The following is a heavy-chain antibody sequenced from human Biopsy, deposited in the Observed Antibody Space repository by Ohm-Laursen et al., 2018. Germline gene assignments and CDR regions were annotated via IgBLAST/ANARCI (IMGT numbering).Heavy chain of an antibody. CDR1: GCSLTARSES. J-gene: IGHJ6*02. CDR3: ARTPIAIFSAGLVYRHRRHLQGMDV. D-gene: IGHD6-13*01. CDR2: IDWDDYK. Sequence: TQTLTLTRTFSGCSLTARSESVSWIRQAPGKALEWLARIDWDDYKDYSVSLKDRLTISKATSENQVVLTMTNTDPADTGTYFCARTPIAIFSAGLVYRHRRHLQGMDVWGQGTAVTVS. V-gene: IGHV2-70*11.